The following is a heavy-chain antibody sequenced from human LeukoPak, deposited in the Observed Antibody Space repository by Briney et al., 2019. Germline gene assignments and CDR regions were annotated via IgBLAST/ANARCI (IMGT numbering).Heavy chain of an antibody. D-gene: IGHD3-22*01. CDR3: ARESHYYDSSGYDY. CDR2: INTNTGNP. Sequence: GASVTVSCKASGYTFTSYAMNWVRQAPGQGLEWMGWINTNTGNPTYAQGFTGRFVFSLDTSVSTAYLQISSLKAEDTAVYYCARESHYYDSSGYDYWGQGTLVTVSS. J-gene: IGHJ4*02. CDR1: GYTFTSYA. V-gene: IGHV7-4-1*02.